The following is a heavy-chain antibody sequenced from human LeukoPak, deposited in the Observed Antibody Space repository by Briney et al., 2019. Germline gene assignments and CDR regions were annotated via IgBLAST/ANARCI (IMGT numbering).Heavy chain of an antibody. Sequence: ASVKVSCRASGYTFTSHYMHWVRQAPGQGLEWLGGFDPEDGETIYAQKFQGRVTMTEDTSTDTAYMELSSLRSEDTAVYYCATEQGLRVGARINWFDPWGKGTLVTVSS. V-gene: IGHV1-24*01. CDR1: GYTFTSHY. J-gene: IGHJ5*02. CDR2: FDPEDGET. CDR3: ATEQGLRVGARINWFDP. D-gene: IGHD1-26*01.